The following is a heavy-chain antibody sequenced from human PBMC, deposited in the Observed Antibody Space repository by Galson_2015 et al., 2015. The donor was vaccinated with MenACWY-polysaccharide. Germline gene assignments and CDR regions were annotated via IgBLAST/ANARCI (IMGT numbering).Heavy chain of an antibody. CDR1: GFTFSDYG. V-gene: IGHV3-23*01. D-gene: IGHD6-19*01. CDR2: FPSGGAGP. CDR3: AKHRSSGTSWYYFDL. Sequence: SLRLSCAASGFTFSDYGMSWFRQAPGKGLEWVAGFPSGGAGPYCADSGRGRVSVSRDNSDNTLDLQMNSLRAEDSAMYYCAKHRSSGTSWYYFDLWGRGTLVTVSS. J-gene: IGHJ2*01.